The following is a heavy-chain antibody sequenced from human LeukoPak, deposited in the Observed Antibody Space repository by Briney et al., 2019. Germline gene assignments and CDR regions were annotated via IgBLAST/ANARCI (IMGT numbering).Heavy chain of an antibody. D-gene: IGHD5-12*01. Sequence: GGSLRLSCAASGFTFSSYAMSWVRQAPGKGLEWVSAISGSGGSTYHADSVKGRFTISRDKSKNTVYLQMNSLGGEDTAVYYCAKDRGYSGYSDAFDIWGQGTMVTVSS. V-gene: IGHV3-23*01. J-gene: IGHJ3*02. CDR1: GFTFSSYA. CDR2: ISGSGGST. CDR3: AKDRGYSGYSDAFDI.